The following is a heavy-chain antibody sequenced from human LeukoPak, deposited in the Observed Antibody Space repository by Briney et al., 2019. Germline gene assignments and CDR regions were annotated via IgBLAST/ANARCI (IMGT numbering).Heavy chain of an antibody. D-gene: IGHD3-22*01. J-gene: IGHJ4*02. CDR1: GYTFTCYY. CDR3: AREAHYYDSSGYLDY. Sequence: ASVKVSCKASGYTFTCYYMHWVRHAPGQGLEWMGWINPNSGGTNYAQKFQGRVTMTRDTSISTAYMELSRLRSDDTAVYYCAREAHYYDSSGYLDYWGQGTLVTVSS. V-gene: IGHV1-2*02. CDR2: INPNSGGT.